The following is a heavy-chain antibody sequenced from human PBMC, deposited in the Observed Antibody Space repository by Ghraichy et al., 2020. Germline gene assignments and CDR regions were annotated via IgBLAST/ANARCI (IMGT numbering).Heavy chain of an antibody. V-gene: IGHV4-30-4*01. D-gene: IGHD3-10*01. Sequence: SETLSLTCTVSGGSISSGDYYWSWIRQPPGKGLEWIGYIYYSGSTYYNPSLKSRVTISVDTSKNQFSLKLSSVTAADTAVYYCARVVSGPYWYFDLWGRGTLVTVSS. CDR1: GGSISSGDYY. CDR3: ARVVSGPYWYFDL. J-gene: IGHJ2*01. CDR2: IYYSGST.